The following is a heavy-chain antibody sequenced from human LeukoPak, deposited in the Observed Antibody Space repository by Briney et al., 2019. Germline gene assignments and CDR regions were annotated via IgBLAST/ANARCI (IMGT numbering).Heavy chain of an antibody. D-gene: IGHD3-10*01. CDR1: GFTFSSYA. J-gene: IGHJ6*02. Sequence: GRSLRLSCAASGFTFSSYAMHWVRQAPGKGLEWVAVISYDGSNKYYADSVKGRFTISRDNSKNTLYLQMNSLRAEDTAVYYCARESGFGALFPHCMDVWGQGTTVTVSS. CDR2: ISYDGSNK. V-gene: IGHV3-30-3*01. CDR3: ARESGFGALFPHCMDV.